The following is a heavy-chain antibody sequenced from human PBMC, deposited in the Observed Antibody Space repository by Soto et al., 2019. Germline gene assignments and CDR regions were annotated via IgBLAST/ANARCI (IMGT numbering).Heavy chain of an antibody. D-gene: IGHD4-4*01. V-gene: IGHV3-30-3*01. CDR3: VREGLQDDALDF. J-gene: IGHJ3*01. Sequence: QVHLVESGGGVVQPGRSLRISCAASGFTFSVYALHWVRQAPGKGLDWLATMSYDGSNYGDSMKGRITISRDNSKNTLFLEMNSLRAEDTGVYYCVREGLQDDALDFWGQGTMVTVSS. CDR1: GFTFSVYA. CDR2: MSYDGSN.